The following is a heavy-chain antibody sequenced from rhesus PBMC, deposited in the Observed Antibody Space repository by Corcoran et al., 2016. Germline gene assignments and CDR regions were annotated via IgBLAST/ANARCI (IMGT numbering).Heavy chain of an antibody. D-gene: IGHD2-39*02. V-gene: IGHV4-73*01. Sequence: QVELHQWGEGLVKPSETLSLTCVVYGGSISGNSYWSWIRQAPGKGLEWIGNIDGNSAGTNDNSSLKMRVIISKDTSKNQFSLNLRSVTAADTAVYFCGREPSGGADSEDGGFDFWGQGLRVTVSS. CDR2: IDGNSAGT. CDR3: GREPSGGADSEDGGFDF. CDR1: GGSISGNSY. J-gene: IGHJ3*01.